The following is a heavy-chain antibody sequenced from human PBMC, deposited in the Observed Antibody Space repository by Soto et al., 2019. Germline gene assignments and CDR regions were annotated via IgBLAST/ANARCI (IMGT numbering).Heavy chain of an antibody. J-gene: IGHJ6*03. D-gene: IGHD1-1*01. CDR3: ARGSWDDVSGHYYMDV. Sequence: SQTLSLTCDFSGESVSSYSAGWNWIRQTPWRGLEGLGRTYYRSKWYFNYAVYVESRITINPDTSKNQFSLQLSSVTPDDTAVYYCARGSWDDVSGHYYMDVWGKGTTVTVSS. CDR1: GESVSSYSAG. CDR2: TYYRSKWYF. V-gene: IGHV6-1*01.